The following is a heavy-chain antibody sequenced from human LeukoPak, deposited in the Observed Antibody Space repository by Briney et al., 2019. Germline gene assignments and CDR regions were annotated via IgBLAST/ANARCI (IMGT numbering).Heavy chain of an antibody. CDR1: GFTFSNYW. J-gene: IGHJ4*02. V-gene: IGHV3-7*01. CDR3: AREVRAYGGYSQSDY. CDR2: IKQDGSEK. D-gene: IGHD5-12*01. Sequence: GGSLRLSCTASGFTFSNYWMSWVRQAPGKGLEWVANIKQDGSEKYYVDSVKGRFTVSRDNAKNSLYLQMNSLRAEDTAVYYCAREVRAYGGYSQSDYWGQGTLVTVSS.